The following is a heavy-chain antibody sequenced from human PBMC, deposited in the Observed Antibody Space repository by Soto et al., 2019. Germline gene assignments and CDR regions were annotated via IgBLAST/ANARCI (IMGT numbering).Heavy chain of an antibody. Sequence: GESLKISCKGSGYSFTSYWVGWVRQMPGKGLEWMGIIYPVDSYTRYSPYFQGQVTSAANNSISTAYLQWSSLKASDTAMYYCASRGHYYDSSGYYYGTFDYWGQGTLVTVSS. D-gene: IGHD3-22*01. CDR3: ASRGHYYDSSGYYYGTFDY. J-gene: IGHJ4*02. V-gene: IGHV5-51*01. CDR2: IYPVDSYT. CDR1: GYSFTSYW.